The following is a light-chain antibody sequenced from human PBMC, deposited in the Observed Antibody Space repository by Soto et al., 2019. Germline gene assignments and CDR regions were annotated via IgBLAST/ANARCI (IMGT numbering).Light chain of an antibody. CDR3: QQRSN. CDR1: QSVSSY. V-gene: IGKV3-11*01. Sequence: EIVLTQSPATLSLSPGERATLSCRASQSVSSYLAWSQQKPGQAPRLLIYDASNRATGIPARFSGSGSGTDFPLTISSLEPEDFAVYYCQQRSNFGQGTRLEI. J-gene: IGKJ5*01. CDR2: DAS.